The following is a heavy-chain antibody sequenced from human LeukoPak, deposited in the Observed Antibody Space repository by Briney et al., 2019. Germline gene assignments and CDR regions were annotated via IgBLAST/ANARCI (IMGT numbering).Heavy chain of an antibody. J-gene: IGHJ2*01. CDR3: ARDARGVGLWYFDL. Sequence: SETLSLTCTLSGDSISGHYWSWVRQAPGKGLEWIGYIYSSGLISYNPSLKTRVAISDDPPKNQVSLTPTSVTAADTAVYYCARDARGVGLWYFDLWGRGFLVTVSS. CDR1: GDSISGHY. CDR2: IYSSGLI. D-gene: IGHD3-10*01. V-gene: IGHV4-59*11.